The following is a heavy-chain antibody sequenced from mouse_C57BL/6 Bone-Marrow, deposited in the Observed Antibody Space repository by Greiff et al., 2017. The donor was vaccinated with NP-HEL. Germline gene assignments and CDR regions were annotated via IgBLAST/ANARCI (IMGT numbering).Heavy chain of an antibody. CDR2: IYPRSGNT. CDR1: GYTFTSYG. J-gene: IGHJ3*01. CDR3: ARSGYGSSYVAWFAY. Sequence: QVQLQQSGAELARPGASVKLSCKASGYTFTSYGISWVKQRTGQGLEWIGEIYPRSGNTYYNEKFKGKATLTADKSSSTAYMELRSLTSEDSAVYFCARSGYGSSYVAWFAYWGQGTLVTVSA. D-gene: IGHD1-1*01. V-gene: IGHV1-81*01.